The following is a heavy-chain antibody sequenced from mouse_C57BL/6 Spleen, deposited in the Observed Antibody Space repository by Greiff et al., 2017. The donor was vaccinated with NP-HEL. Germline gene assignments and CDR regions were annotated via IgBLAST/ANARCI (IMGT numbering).Heavy chain of an antibody. CDR2: IHPSDSDT. Sequence: QVHVKQPGAELVKPGASVKVSCKASGYTFTSYWMHWVKQRPGQGLEWIGRIHPSDSDTNYNQKFKGKATLTVDKSSSTAYMQLSSLTSEDSAVYYCAIGGVLRPYFDVWGTGTTVTVSS. V-gene: IGHV1-74*01. J-gene: IGHJ1*03. CDR3: AIGGVLRPYFDV. D-gene: IGHD1-2*01. CDR1: GYTFTSYW.